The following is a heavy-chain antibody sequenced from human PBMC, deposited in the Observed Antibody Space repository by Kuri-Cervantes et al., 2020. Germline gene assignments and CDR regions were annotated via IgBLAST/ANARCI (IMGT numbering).Heavy chain of an antibody. CDR3: AKLHGVAS. CDR1: GFTFTAYT. V-gene: IGHV3-23*01. Sequence: GESLKISCAASGFTFTAYTMTWVRQAPGKGLEWVSSITDGAANAYYADSVRGRFTISRDNPKSTVHLQMNNLRVEDTAAYYCAKLHGVASWGQGTLVTVSS. J-gene: IGHJ4*02. CDR2: ITDGAANA. D-gene: IGHD4-17*01.